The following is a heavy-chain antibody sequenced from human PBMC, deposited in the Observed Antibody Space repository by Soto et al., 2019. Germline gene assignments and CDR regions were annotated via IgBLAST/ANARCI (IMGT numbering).Heavy chain of an antibody. D-gene: IGHD3-10*01. J-gene: IGHJ4*02. Sequence: QLQLQESGPGLVKPSETLSLSCTVSGGAVSSSIYYWGWIRQPPGNGLEWIGTIHYTGRTFYNPSLKGRVTISVDTSKNQFSLNLTSVTAADTAVYYCTTEDSSGSYVAYWGQGILVTVSS. CDR2: IHYTGRT. CDR3: TTEDSSGSYVAY. CDR1: GGAVSSSIYY. V-gene: IGHV4-39*02.